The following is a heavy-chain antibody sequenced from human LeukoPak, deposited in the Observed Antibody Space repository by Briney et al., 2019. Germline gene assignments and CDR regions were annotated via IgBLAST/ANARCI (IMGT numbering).Heavy chain of an antibody. Sequence: SETLSLTCAVYGGSFSGYYWSWIRQPPGKGLEWIGEINHSGSTNYNPSLKSRVTISVDTSKNQFSLKLSSVTAADTAVYYCARGLRYRSSTSCYVGRYYFDYWGQGTLVTVSS. CDR1: GGSFSGYY. D-gene: IGHD2-2*01. V-gene: IGHV4-34*01. J-gene: IGHJ4*02. CDR2: INHSGST. CDR3: ARGLRYRSSTSCYVGRYYFDY.